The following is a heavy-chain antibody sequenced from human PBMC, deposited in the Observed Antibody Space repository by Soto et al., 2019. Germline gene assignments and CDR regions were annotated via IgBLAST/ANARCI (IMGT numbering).Heavy chain of an antibody. V-gene: IGHV1-8*01. CDR2: MNPNSGNT. CDR1: GYTFTSYD. D-gene: IGHD4-17*01. J-gene: IGHJ5*02. Sequence: QVQLVQSGAEVKKPGASVKVSCKASGYTFTSYDINWVRQATGQELEYLEWMNPNSGNTAYVQKFQGRVTMTWDTSITTDYMELSSLRSEDTAVYFCARGIKYGAYSRWFDPWGQGTLVTVSS. CDR3: ARGIKYGAYSRWFDP.